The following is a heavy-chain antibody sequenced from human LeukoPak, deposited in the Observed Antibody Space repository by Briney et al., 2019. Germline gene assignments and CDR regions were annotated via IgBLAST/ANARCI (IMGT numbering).Heavy chain of an antibody. CDR3: ARVYYDYVWGSYRGTGFDY. CDR1: GYTFTSYG. Sequence: ASVKVSCKASGYTFTSYGISWVRQAPGQGLEWMGWISAYNGNTNYAQKLQGRVTMTTDTSTSTAYMELRSLRSDVTAVYYCARVYYDYVWGSYRGTGFDYWGQGTLVTVSS. D-gene: IGHD3-16*02. V-gene: IGHV1-18*04. J-gene: IGHJ4*02. CDR2: ISAYNGNT.